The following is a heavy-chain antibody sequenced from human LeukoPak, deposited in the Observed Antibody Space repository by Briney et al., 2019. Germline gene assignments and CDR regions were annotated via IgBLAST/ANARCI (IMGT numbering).Heavy chain of an antibody. J-gene: IGHJ4*02. CDR1: GFTFSTYA. D-gene: IGHD6-6*01. V-gene: IGHV3-23*01. CDR2: ISGSGDST. CDR3: ARVAGSSLSRARFDY. Sequence: GGSLRLSCGASGFTFSTYAMSWVRQAPGKGLEWVSGISGSGDSTYYAESVKGRFTISRDSSKSTVYLQMNSLRAEDTAIYYCARVAGSSLSRARFDYWGPGTLVTVSS.